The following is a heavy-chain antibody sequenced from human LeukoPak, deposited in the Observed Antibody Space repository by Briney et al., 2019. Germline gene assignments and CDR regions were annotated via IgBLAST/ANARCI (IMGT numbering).Heavy chain of an antibody. D-gene: IGHD4-17*01. J-gene: IGHJ4*02. CDR2: ISYDGSNK. CDR1: GFTFSSYA. CDR3: ASGLSYGDYGGLND. V-gene: IGHV3-30*04. Sequence: GRSLRLSCAASGFTFSSYAMHWVRQAPGKGLEWVAVISYDGSNKYYADSVKGRFTISRDNSKNTLYLQMNSLRAEDTAVYYCASGLSYGDYGGLNDWGQGTLVTVSS.